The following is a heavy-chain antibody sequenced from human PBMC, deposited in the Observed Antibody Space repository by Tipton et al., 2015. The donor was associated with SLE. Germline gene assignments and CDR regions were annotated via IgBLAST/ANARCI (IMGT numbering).Heavy chain of an antibody. CDR3: ARDPIWSEGSVY. J-gene: IGHJ4*02. D-gene: IGHD1-1*01. V-gene: IGHV4-39*07. CDR1: GGSISSINNH. CDR2: ISQSGIT. Sequence: TLSLTCTVSGGSISSINNHWGWIRQPPGKGLEWIGSISQSGITHYNPSLESRVTISVDTSKNQFSLKLNSVTAADTAVYYCARDPIWSEGSVYWGQGTPVTVSS.